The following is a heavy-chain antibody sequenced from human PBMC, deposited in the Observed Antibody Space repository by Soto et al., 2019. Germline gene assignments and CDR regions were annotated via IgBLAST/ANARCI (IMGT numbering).Heavy chain of an antibody. D-gene: IGHD4-17*01. CDR1: GYTFTSYY. V-gene: IGHV1-46*01. Sequence: GASVKVSCKASGYTFTSYYMHWVRQAPGQGLEWMGIINPSGGSTSYAQKFQGRVTMTRDTSTSTVYMELSSLRSEDTAVYYCARGSKGSYGDQETTDFAYWGQGTLVTVSS. CDR3: ARGSKGSYGDQETTDFAY. CDR2: INPSGGST. J-gene: IGHJ4*02.